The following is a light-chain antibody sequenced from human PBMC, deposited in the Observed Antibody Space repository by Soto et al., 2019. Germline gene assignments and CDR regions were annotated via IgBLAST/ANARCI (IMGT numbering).Light chain of an antibody. CDR1: QNIGSY. J-gene: IGKJ4*01. CDR2: AAS. Sequence: DIPMTQSPSSLSASIGDSVTITCRASQNIGSYLNWYQQKPGKAPKLLIFAASTLRSGVPSRFSGGGSGTDFTLTISSLQPEDFATYYCQQSYSSPSFGGGTKVEIQ. V-gene: IGKV1-39*01. CDR3: QQSYSSPS.